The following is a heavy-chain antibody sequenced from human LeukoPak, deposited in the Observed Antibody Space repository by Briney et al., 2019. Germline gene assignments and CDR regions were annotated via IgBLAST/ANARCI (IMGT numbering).Heavy chain of an antibody. CDR1: GGSFSGYY. J-gene: IGHJ4*02. Sequence: SETLSLTCAVYGGSFSGYYWSWIRQPPGKGLEWIGEINHSGSTNYNPSLKSRLTISVDTSKNQFSLKLSSVTAADTAVYYCARGRPDYWGQGTLVTVSS. V-gene: IGHV4-34*01. CDR3: ARGRPDY. CDR2: INHSGST.